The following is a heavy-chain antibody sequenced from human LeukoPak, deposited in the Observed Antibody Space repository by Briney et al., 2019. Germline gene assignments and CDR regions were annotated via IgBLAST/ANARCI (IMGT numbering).Heavy chain of an antibody. CDR2: IYYSGST. CDR3: ARTNVEMATTFDY. Sequence: SQTLSLTCTVSGGSISSHYWSWIRQPPGKGLEWIAYIYYSGSTNYSPSLKSRVTISVDTSKNQFSLKLSSVTAADTAVYYCARTNVEMATTFDYWGQGTLVTVSS. D-gene: IGHD5-24*01. J-gene: IGHJ4*02. CDR1: GGSISSHY. V-gene: IGHV4-59*11.